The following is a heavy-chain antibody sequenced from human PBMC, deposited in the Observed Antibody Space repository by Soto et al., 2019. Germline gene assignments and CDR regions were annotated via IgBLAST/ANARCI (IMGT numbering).Heavy chain of an antibody. Sequence: QVQLQESGPGLVKPSGTLSLTCAVSGDSVSSPYYWCWVRQPPGKGLEWIGEVFHTGTTSYNPSLRSRVTISMDKSNNQFPLDLSSVTAAVTAVYYCARSAGWYAVHSWGPGTLVIVSS. CDR1: GDSVSSPYY. V-gene: IGHV4-4*02. CDR2: VFHTGTT. J-gene: IGHJ4*02. D-gene: IGHD6-19*01. CDR3: ARSAGWYAVHS.